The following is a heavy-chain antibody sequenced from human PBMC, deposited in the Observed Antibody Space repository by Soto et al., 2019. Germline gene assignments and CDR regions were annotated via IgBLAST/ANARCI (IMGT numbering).Heavy chain of an antibody. CDR1: GFTFGDYA. CDR3: SRGYDAYDWDHYYGMDV. Sequence: GGSLRLSCTASGFTFGDYAMSWFRQAPGKGLEWIGIIRSKTNDGATEYGASVKGRYIISRDDAKRIAYLQMNSLKTEDTAIYYCSRGYDAYDWDHYYGMDVWGQGTTVTVSS. CDR2: IRSKTNDGAT. J-gene: IGHJ6*02. D-gene: IGHD5-12*01. V-gene: IGHV3-49*03.